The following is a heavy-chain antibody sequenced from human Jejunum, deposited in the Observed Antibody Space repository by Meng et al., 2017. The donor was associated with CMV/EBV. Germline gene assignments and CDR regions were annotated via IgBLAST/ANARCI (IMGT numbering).Heavy chain of an antibody. CDR2: IFPIFSTV. J-gene: IGHJ4*02. D-gene: IGHD2-2*02. Sequence: TWSSYGISCVQQAPGQGVEWVGTIFPIFSTVNYAQKFQGRVTIATGEFTSAVYMELSSLRSEDTAVFYCARTQAPCSSTACYRSLAYWGQGTLVTVSS. CDR3: ARTQAPCSSTACYRSLAY. CDR1: TWSSYG. V-gene: IGHV1-69*05.